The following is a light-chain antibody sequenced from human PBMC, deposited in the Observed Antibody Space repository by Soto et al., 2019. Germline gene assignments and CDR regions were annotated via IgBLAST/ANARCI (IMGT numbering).Light chain of an antibody. Sequence: QSVLTQPPSVSLAPGQRVTISCTGSSSNIGAGHDVHWYQHLPGTAPKLLIYGNGNRPSGVPDRFSGSKSGTSASLAITGLQAEDEADYYCQSYDSSLSGSEVFGTGTKVTVL. CDR3: QSYDSSLSGSEV. V-gene: IGLV1-40*01. CDR2: GNG. CDR1: SSNIGAGHD. J-gene: IGLJ1*01.